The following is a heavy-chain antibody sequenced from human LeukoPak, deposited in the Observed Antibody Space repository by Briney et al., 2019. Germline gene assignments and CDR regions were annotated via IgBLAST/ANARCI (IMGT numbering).Heavy chain of an antibody. D-gene: IGHD6-19*01. Sequence: GGSLRLSCAASGFSFSAYTMNWVRQAPGKGLEWVSSISRSSRHILYADSVKGRFTISRDNTENSLYLQMNNLRAEDTAVYYCVVQSSGVVYWGQGTLVTVSS. CDR3: VVQSSGVVY. J-gene: IGHJ4*02. CDR2: ISRSSRHI. CDR1: GFSFSAYT. V-gene: IGHV3-21*01.